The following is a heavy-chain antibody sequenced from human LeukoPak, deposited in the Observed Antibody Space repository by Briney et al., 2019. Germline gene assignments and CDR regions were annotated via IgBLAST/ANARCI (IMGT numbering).Heavy chain of an antibody. V-gene: IGHV3-33*01. CDR3: ARDPDGDYAYY. D-gene: IGHD4-17*01. Sequence: WRSLRLSCAASGFTFSSYGMHWVRQAPGKGLEWVAVIWYDGSNKYYADSVKGRFTISRDNSKNTLYLQMNSLRAEDTAVYYCARDPDGDYAYYWGQGTLVTVSS. CDR2: IWYDGSNK. J-gene: IGHJ4*02. CDR1: GFTFSSYG.